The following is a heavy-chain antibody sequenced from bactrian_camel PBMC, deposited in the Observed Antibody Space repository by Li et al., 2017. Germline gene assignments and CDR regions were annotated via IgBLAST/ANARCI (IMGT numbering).Heavy chain of an antibody. CDR1: GYFYNSAC. D-gene: IGHD6*01. CDR2: ISSSGTT. Sequence: HVQLVESGGGSVQAGGSLRLSCATSGYFYNSACMGWFRQGPGKEREGVASISSSGTTTYADSVKGRFTISRDNGQNTQYLQMNSLKPEDTAVYYCVPGAGTDDFDDWGQGTQVTVS. CDR3: VPGAGTDDFDD. V-gene: IGHV3S53*01. J-gene: IGHJ6*01.